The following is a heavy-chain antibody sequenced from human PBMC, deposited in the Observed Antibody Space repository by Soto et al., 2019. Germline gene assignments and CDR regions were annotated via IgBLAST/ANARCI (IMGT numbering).Heavy chain of an antibody. CDR3: ATEMTSGYYLFAY. CDR2: ISGTGGST. V-gene: IGHV3-23*01. CDR1: GFAFSSDA. J-gene: IGHJ4*02. Sequence: GGSLRLSCAASGFAFSSDAMSWVRQAPGKGLEWVSTISGTGGSTYYPDSVKGRFTISRDNSKNTVYLQMNSLRAEDAAVYYCATEMTSGYYLFAYWGQGTLVTVSS. D-gene: IGHD3-22*01.